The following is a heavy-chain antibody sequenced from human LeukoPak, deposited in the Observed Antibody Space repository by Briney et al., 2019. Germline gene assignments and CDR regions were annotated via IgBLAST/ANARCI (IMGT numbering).Heavy chain of an antibody. CDR3: ARDGLWFGESKIDY. Sequence: PGGSLRLSCAASGFTFSSYEMNWVRQAPGKGLEWVSYISSSGSTIYYADSVKGRFTISRDNAKNSLYLQMNSLRAEDTAVYYCARDGLWFGESKIDYWGQGTLVIVSS. D-gene: IGHD3-10*01. V-gene: IGHV3-48*03. CDR1: GFTFSSYE. J-gene: IGHJ4*02. CDR2: ISSSGSTI.